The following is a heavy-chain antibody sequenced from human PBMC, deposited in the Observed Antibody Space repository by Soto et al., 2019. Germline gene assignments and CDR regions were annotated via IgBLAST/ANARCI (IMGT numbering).Heavy chain of an antibody. V-gene: IGHV4-38-2*02. Sequence: SETLSLTCAVSGYSISSGYYWGWLQQPPGEGLEWFGSIYHSGSTYYNPSLKSRVTISVDTSKNQFSLKLSSVTAADTAVYYCARDEPDSAVAGTGGNWFDPWGQGTQVTVSS. J-gene: IGHJ5*02. CDR3: ARDEPDSAVAGTGGNWFDP. CDR1: GYSISSGYY. CDR2: IYHSGST. D-gene: IGHD6-19*01.